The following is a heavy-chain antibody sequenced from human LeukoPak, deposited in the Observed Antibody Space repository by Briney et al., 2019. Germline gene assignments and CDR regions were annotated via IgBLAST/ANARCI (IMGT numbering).Heavy chain of an antibody. V-gene: IGHV4-39*07. CDR1: GGSISSSSYY. D-gene: IGHD4-17*01. J-gene: IGHJ3*02. CDR3: ARAGLYGDYVARTAFDI. CDR2: IYYSGST. Sequence: PSETLSLTCTVSGGSISSSSYYWGWIRQPPGKGLEWIGSIYYSGSTYYNPSLKSRVTISVDTSKNQFSLKLSSVTAADTAVYYCARAGLYGDYVARTAFDIWGQGTMVTVSS.